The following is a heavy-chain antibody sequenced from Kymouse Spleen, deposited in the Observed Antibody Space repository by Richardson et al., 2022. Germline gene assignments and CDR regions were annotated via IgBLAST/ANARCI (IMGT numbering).Heavy chain of an antibody. CDR2: IYYSGST. Sequence: QLQLQESGPGLVKPSETLSLTCTVSGGSISSSSYYWGWIRQPPGKGLEWIGSIYYSGSTYYNPSLKSRVTISVDTSKNQFSLKLSSVTAADTAVYYCARDGSYYYYYGMDVWGQGTTVTVSS. CDR3: ARDGSYYYYYGMDV. V-gene: IGHV4-39*01. D-gene: IGHD1-26*01. J-gene: IGHJ6*02. CDR1: GGSISSSSYY.